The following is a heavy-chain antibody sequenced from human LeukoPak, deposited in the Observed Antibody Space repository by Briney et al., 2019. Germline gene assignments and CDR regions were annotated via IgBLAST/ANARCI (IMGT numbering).Heavy chain of an antibody. CDR1: GGSFSGYY. Sequence: PSETLSLTCAVYGGSFSGYYWSWIRQPPGKGLEWIGEINHSGSTNYNPSLKSRVAISVDTSKNQFSLKLSSVTAADTAVYYCARGTTYYYDSRGPYAFDIWGQGTMVTVSS. J-gene: IGHJ3*02. CDR3: ARGTTYYYDSRGPYAFDI. D-gene: IGHD3-22*01. V-gene: IGHV4-34*01. CDR2: INHSGST.